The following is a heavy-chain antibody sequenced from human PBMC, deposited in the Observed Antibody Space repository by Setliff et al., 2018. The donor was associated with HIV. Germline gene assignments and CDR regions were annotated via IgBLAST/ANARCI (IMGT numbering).Heavy chain of an antibody. CDR2: VFYSGIT. CDR3: ARDSSSWYEFYFDC. CDR1: GGSISSSPYY. D-gene: IGHD6-13*01. Sequence: SETLSLTCTVSGGSISSSPYYWGWIRQPPGKGLELIGTVFYSGITFYNPSLKSRVTISVDTSKNQFSLKLSSVIAADTAVYYCARDSSSWYEFYFDCWGQGTLVTVSS. V-gene: IGHV4-39*02. J-gene: IGHJ4*02.